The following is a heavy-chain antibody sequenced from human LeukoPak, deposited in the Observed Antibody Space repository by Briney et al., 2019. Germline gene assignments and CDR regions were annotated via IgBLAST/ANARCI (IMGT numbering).Heavy chain of an antibody. CDR1: GYTFTGYY. CDR3: ARATHCGSTSCYSPEY. V-gene: IGHV1-2*02. Sequence: ASVKVSCKASGYTFTGYYMHWVRQAPGQGLEWMGWINPNSGGTNYAQRFQGRVTMTRDTSLSTAYMELSSLRSDDTALYYCARATHCGSTSCYSPEYWGQGALVPVCS. CDR2: INPNSGGT. J-gene: IGHJ4*02. D-gene: IGHD2-2*02.